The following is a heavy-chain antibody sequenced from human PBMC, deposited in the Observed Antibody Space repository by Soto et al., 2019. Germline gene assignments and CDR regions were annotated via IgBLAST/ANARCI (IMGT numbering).Heavy chain of an antibody. J-gene: IGHJ4*02. Sequence: QVQLVQSGAEVKRPGASVKLSCKASGHTFTNYWIHWVRQAPGQGLEWMGIINPSGGSTSYAQSFQGRFTITRDTSTSTVYKELSSLRSEDTAMYYCAREDLISMRDYYFTSWGQGTMVTVSS. CDR2: INPSGGST. V-gene: IGHV1-46*01. D-gene: IGHD3-22*01. CDR1: GHTFTNYW. CDR3: AREDLISMRDYYFTS.